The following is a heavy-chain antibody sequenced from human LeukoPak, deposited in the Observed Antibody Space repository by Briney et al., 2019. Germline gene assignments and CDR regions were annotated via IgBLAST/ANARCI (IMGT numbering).Heavy chain of an antibody. D-gene: IGHD2-15*01. CDR2: VYYSGST. CDR3: ASSDCSGGSCYGMDV. CDR1: GGSISSHY. J-gene: IGHJ6*02. V-gene: IGHV4-59*08. Sequence: SETLSLTCTVSGGSISSHYWSWIRQPPGKGLECIGHVYYSGSTDYNPSLKSRLTISVESSMNQFSLKMNSVTAADTAVYYCASSDCSGGSCYGMDVWGQGTTVTVSS.